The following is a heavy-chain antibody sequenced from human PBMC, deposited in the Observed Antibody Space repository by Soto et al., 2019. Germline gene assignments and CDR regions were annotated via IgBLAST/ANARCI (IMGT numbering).Heavy chain of an antibody. Sequence: EVQLLESGGGLVQPGGSLRLSCAASGLTFSSYAMSWVRPAPGKGLEWVSAISGSGGSTYYAESVKGRFTISRDNSKNTLYQQMNSLRAEDTAVYYCAKGNDCGDYYYYYGMDVWGQGTTVTVSS. J-gene: IGHJ6*02. CDR3: AKGNDCGDYYYYYGMDV. CDR2: ISGSGGST. CDR1: GLTFSSYA. V-gene: IGHV3-23*01. D-gene: IGHD4-17*01.